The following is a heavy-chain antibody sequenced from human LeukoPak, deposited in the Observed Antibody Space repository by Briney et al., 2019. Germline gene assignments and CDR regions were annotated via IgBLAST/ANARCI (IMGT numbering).Heavy chain of an antibody. V-gene: IGHV4-34*01. CDR3: ARGKDYYDSSGYYYFDY. CDR2: INHSGST. Sequence: PSETLSLTCAVYGESFSGYYWSWIRQTPGKGLEWIGEINHSGSTNYNPSLKSRVTISVDTSKNQFSLKLSSVTAADTAVYYCARGKDYYDSSGYYYFDYWGQGTLVTVSS. J-gene: IGHJ4*02. D-gene: IGHD3-22*01. CDR1: GESFSGYY.